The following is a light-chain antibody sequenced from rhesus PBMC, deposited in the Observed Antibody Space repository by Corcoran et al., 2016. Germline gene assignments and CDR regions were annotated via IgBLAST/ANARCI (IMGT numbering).Light chain of an antibody. V-gene: IGKV1-25*01. Sequence: DIQMTQSPSSLSASVGDRVTITCRASQGITNDLAWYQQKQGETPKLLIYEASTLPSGIPSRFSGSGSGTDFTLTINSPHPEDFATYYCQHYYTPPYSFGQGTKVEIK. CDR3: QHYYTPPYS. CDR2: EAS. J-gene: IGKJ2*01. CDR1: QGITND.